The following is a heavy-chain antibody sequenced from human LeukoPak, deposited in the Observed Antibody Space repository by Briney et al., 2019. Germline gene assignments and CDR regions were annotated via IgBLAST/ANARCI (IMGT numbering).Heavy chain of an antibody. CDR1: GYTFTSYD. Sequence: ASVKVSCKASGYTFTSYDINWVRQATGQGLEWMGWMNPNSGNTGYAQKFQGRVTMTRNTSISTAYMELSSLRSEDTAVYYCARPQGAYCGGDCYLDYWGQGTLVTVSS. J-gene: IGHJ4*02. CDR2: MNPNSGNT. V-gene: IGHV1-8*01. D-gene: IGHD2-21*02. CDR3: ARPQGAYCGGDCYLDY.